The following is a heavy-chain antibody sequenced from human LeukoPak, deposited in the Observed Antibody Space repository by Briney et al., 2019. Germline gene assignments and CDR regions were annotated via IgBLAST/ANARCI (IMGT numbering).Heavy chain of an antibody. CDR2: IIPIFGTA. CDR1: GGTFSSYA. J-gene: IGHJ5*02. D-gene: IGHD3-10*01. CDR3: AREKFTMVRGVITYNWFDP. Sequence: SVKVSCKASGGTFSSYAISWVRQAPGQGLEWMGGIIPIFGTANYAQKFQGRVTITADESTSTAYMELSSLRSEDTAVYYCAREKFTMVRGVITYNWFDPWGQGTLVTVSP. V-gene: IGHV1-69*13.